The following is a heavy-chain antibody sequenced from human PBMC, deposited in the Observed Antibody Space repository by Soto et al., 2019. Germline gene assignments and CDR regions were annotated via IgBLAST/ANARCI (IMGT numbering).Heavy chain of an antibody. Sequence: QITLKESGPTLVKPTQTLTLTCTFSGFSLTTSGVGVGWIRQPPGRALGWLALIYWDDDKRYSPSLKSRLTATQDPSKIQRVLTMTNMDPVDTATYDCAPIRSGYYFGYWGQGTLVTVSS. CDR3: APIRSGYYFGY. CDR2: IYWDDDK. J-gene: IGHJ4*02. CDR1: GFSLTTSGVG. V-gene: IGHV2-5*02. D-gene: IGHD2-15*01.